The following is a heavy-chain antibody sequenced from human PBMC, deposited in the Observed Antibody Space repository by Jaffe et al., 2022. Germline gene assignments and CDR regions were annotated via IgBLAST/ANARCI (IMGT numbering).Heavy chain of an antibody. D-gene: IGHD4-4*01. V-gene: IGHV1-3*01. CDR1: GYTFTSYA. J-gene: IGHJ2*01. CDR3: ARDQWVIVYSNPGWDL. CDR2: INAGNGNT. Sequence: QVQLVQSGAEVKKPGASVKVSCKASGYTFTSYAMHWVRQAPGQRLEWMGWINAGNGNTKYSQKFQGRVTITRDTSASTAYMELSSLRSEDTAVYYCARDQWVIVYSNPGWDLWGRGTLVTVSS.